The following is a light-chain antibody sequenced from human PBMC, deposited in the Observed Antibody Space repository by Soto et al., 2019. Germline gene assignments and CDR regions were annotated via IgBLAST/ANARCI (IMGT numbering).Light chain of an antibody. CDR1: QSIGSY. CDR3: QQFNEWPS. V-gene: IGKV1-39*01. Sequence: DLQMTQSPSTLSGSVGARVTITCRASQSIGSYLNWYQQKPGKAPNLLIYAASTLQSGVPSRFSGSGSGTEFTLTISSLQSEDFAVDYCQQFNEWPSFGGGTKVDIK. J-gene: IGKJ4*01. CDR2: AAS.